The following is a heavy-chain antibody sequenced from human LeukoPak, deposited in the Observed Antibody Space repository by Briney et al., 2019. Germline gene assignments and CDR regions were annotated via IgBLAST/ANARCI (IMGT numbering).Heavy chain of an antibody. CDR1: GFTFSSYS. CDR2: ISSSSSYI. V-gene: IGHV3-21*01. D-gene: IGHD4-17*01. J-gene: IGHJ4*02. Sequence: PEGSLRLSCAASGFTFSSYSMNWVRQAPGKGLEWVSSISSSSSYIYYADSVKGRFTISRDNAKNSLYLQMNSLRAEDTAVYYCARDPRGDSGGGFDYWGQGTLVTVSS. CDR3: ARDPRGDSGGGFDY.